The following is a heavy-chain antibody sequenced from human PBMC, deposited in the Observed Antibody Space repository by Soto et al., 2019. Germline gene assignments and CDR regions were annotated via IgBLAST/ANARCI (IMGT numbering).Heavy chain of an antibody. Sequence: GGSVELSVAAPDLSLEGNGIRWAVQPPGKGLVWVSWINSDGSSTSYADSVKGRFTISRDNAKNTLYLQMNSLRAEDTAVYFCASGGSSLIFASWGQGSLDTVSS. J-gene: IGHJ5*02. CDR2: INSDGSST. V-gene: IGHV3-74*01. CDR3: ASGGSSLIFAS. D-gene: IGHD6-6*01. CDR1: DLSLEGNG.